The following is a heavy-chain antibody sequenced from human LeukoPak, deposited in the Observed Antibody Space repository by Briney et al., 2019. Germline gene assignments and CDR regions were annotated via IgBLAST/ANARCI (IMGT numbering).Heavy chain of an antibody. CDR2: ISSNGGST. J-gene: IGHJ3*02. CDR3: ARAGCSSTSCRGVGAFDI. CDR1: GFTFSSYA. D-gene: IGHD2-2*01. Sequence: GGSLRLSCAASGFTFSSYAMHWVRQAPGKGLEYVSAISSNGGSTYYANSVKGRFTISRDNSKNTLYLQMGSLRAEDMAVYYCARAGCSSTSCRGVGAFDIWGQGTMVTVSS. V-gene: IGHV3-64*01.